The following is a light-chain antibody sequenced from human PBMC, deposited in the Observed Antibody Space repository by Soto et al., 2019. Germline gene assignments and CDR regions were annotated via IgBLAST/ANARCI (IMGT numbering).Light chain of an antibody. CDR3: SSFVGGNIYV. CDR1: SSDVGGYNY. J-gene: IGLJ1*01. Sequence: QSALTQPASVSGSPGQSITISCTGTSSDVGGYNYVSWYQQHPGKAPKLVIYEVTKRPSGVSNRFSGSKSGNTASLTISGLQAEDETDYYCSSFVGGNIYVFGTGTKLTVL. V-gene: IGLV2-14*01. CDR2: EVT.